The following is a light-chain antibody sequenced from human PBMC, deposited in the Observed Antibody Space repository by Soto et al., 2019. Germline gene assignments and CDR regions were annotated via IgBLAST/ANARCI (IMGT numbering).Light chain of an antibody. J-gene: IGKJ1*01. CDR3: QQYDSSPRT. CDR2: GAS. V-gene: IGKV3-20*01. Sequence: EIVLTQSPGTLSLSPEERATLSCRASQSVSSSYLAWYQQKPGQAPRLLMYGASSRATGIPDRFSGSGSGTDFTLTISRLETEDFAVYYCQQYDSSPRTFGQGTKV. CDR1: QSVSSSY.